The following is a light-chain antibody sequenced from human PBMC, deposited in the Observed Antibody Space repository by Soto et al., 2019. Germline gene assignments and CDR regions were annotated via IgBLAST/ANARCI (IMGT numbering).Light chain of an antibody. V-gene: IGLV8-61*01. CDR3: VLYMGSGISV. CDR2: NTN. Sequence: QAVVTQEPSFSVSPGGTVTLTCGLSSGSVSTSYYPSWYQQTPGQAPRTLIYNTNTRSSGVPGRFSGSILGNKAALTIAGAXAXXXSDYYCVLYMGSGISVFGGGTKLTVL. CDR1: SGSVSTSYY. J-gene: IGLJ3*02.